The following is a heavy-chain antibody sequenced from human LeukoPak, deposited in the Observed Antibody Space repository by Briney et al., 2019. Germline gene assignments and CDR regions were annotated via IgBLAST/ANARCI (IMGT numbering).Heavy chain of an antibody. J-gene: IGHJ5*01. CDR3: AKAYRTTPTRLDWFDP. V-gene: IGHV3-23*01. D-gene: IGHD3-10*02. CDR2: ISDSGGST. Sequence: GGSLTLSCAASGFTCSNYAMSWVRQAPGKGLEWVSTISDSGGSTFYADSVKGRFTISRDNSKNTLYVQMNSLRAEDMAVYYCAKAYRTTPTRLDWFDPWGKGTLVTVSS. CDR1: GFTCSNYA.